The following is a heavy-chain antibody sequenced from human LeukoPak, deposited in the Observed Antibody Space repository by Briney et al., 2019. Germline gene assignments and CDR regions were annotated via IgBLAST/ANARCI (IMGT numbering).Heavy chain of an antibody. J-gene: IGHJ4*02. V-gene: IGHV3-48*03. CDR1: GFTFSSYE. CDR3: ARVRGFVDY. Sequence: GGSLRLSCAASGFTFSSYEMNWVRQAPGKGLEWVSYISSSGSTIYYAGPVKGRFTISRDNAKNSLYLQMNSLRAEDTAVYYCARVRGFVDYWGQGTLVTVSS. D-gene: IGHD5-12*01. CDR2: ISSSGSTI.